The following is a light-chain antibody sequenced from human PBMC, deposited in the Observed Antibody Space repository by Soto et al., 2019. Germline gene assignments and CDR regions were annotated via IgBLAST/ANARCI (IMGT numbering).Light chain of an antibody. CDR3: QQSNNWPYT. V-gene: IGKV3-15*01. CDR2: GVS. J-gene: IGKJ2*01. CDR1: QSVTDN. Sequence: EIVMTQSPATLSVSPGERATLSCRASQSVTDNLAWYQQKPGQAPRLLIYGVSTRATGIPARFSGSGSGTEFTLTISSLQSEDFALYYCQQSNNWPYTFGQGTKLEIK.